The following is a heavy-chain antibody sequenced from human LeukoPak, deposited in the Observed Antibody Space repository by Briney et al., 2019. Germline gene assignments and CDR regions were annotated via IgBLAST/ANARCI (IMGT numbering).Heavy chain of an antibody. CDR3: APDHGGY. CDR2: IWYDGSNT. CDR1: GFSFSSYG. Sequence: GGSLRPSCAASGFSFSSYGMHWVRQAPGKGLEWVAIIWYDGSNTYYADSVKGRFTISRDNSKNTLYLEMNSLRAEDTAVYFCAPDHGGYWGQGTLVTVSS. D-gene: IGHD3-16*01. J-gene: IGHJ4*02. V-gene: IGHV3-33*01.